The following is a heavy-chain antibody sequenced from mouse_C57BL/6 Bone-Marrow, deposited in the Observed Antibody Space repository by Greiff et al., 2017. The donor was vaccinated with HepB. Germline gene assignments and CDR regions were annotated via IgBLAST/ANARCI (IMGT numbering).Heavy chain of an antibody. D-gene: IGHD2-5*01. CDR3: ARDSNYVGYWYFDV. J-gene: IGHJ1*03. V-gene: IGHV1-53*01. CDR2: INPSNGGT. Sequence: VQLQQPGTELVKPGASVKLSCKASGYTFTSYWMHWVKQRPGQGLEWIGNINPSNGGTNYNEKFKSKATLTVDKSSSTAYMQLSSLTSEDSAVYYCARDSNYVGYWYFDVWGTGTTVTVSS. CDR1: GYTFTSYW.